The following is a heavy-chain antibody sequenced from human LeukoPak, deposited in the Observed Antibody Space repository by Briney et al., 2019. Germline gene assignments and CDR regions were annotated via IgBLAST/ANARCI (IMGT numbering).Heavy chain of an antibody. D-gene: IGHD3-16*01. CDR2: ISYDGSNK. V-gene: IGHV3-30*18. J-gene: IGHJ4*02. CDR3: AKAGGAPGTPVDY. CDR1: GFTFSSYG. Sequence: GGSLRLSCAASGFTFSSYGMHWVRQAPGKGLEWVAVISYDGSNKYYADSVKGRFTISRDNSKRTLYLQMNSLRPEDTAVYYCAKAGGAPGTPVDYWGQGTLVTVSS.